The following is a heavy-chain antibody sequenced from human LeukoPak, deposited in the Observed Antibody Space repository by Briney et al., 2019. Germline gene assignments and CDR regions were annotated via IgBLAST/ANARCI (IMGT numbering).Heavy chain of an antibody. CDR1: RFTFSSYS. V-gene: IGHV3-21*01. Sequence: PGRSLRLSCAVARFTFSSYSMNWVRQAPGKGLERVCAISGNSVCLYYADSVKGRFTISRDNATNSLYLQVDSLRSDDTAVYYCARKVPSAQSDFWGQGTLISVSS. J-gene: IGHJ4*02. CDR3: ARKVPSAQSDF. CDR2: ISGNSVCL.